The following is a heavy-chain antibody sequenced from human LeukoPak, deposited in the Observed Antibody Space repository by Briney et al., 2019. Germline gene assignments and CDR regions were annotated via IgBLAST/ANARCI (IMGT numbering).Heavy chain of an antibody. D-gene: IGHD3-3*01. CDR1: GYTFTSYG. J-gene: IGHJ4*02. Sequence: ASVKVSCKASGYTFTSYGISWVRQAPGQGLEWLGWISAYNGNTNYAQKLQGRVTMTTDTSTSTAYMELRSLRSGDTAVYYCARDLLTIFGVVPSPSDYWGQGTLVTVSS. CDR2: ISAYNGNT. V-gene: IGHV1-18*01. CDR3: ARDLLTIFGVVPSPSDY.